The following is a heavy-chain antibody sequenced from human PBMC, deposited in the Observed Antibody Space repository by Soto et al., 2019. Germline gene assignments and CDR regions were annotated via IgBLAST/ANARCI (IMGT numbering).Heavy chain of an antibody. V-gene: IGHV4-39*01. CDR3: ATSYGNAWYTY. D-gene: IGHD6-13*01. CDR2: VYYSGFT. Sequence: SETLSLTCTVSGGSFSSTSYYWGWIRQPPGKGLEWIGSVYYSGFTYYNPSLKSRLTISVDRSKNQFSLELTSVTAADTSVYYCATSYGNAWYTYWGQGTQVTVSS. CDR1: GGSFSSTSYY. J-gene: IGHJ4*02.